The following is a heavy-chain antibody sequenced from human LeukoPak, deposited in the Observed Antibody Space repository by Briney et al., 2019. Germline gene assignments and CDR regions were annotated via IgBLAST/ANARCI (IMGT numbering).Heavy chain of an antibody. J-gene: IGHJ4*02. CDR1: GGTFSGYA. CDR2: IIPIFGTA. Sequence: GASVKVSCKASGGTFSGYAISWVRQAPGQGLEWMGGIIPIFGTANYAQKFQGRVTITADESTSTAYMELSSLRSEDTAVYYCAREAKATEIAAAGPQLIYYFDYWGQGTLVTVSS. CDR3: AREAKATEIAAAGPQLIYYFDY. V-gene: IGHV1-69*13. D-gene: IGHD6-13*01.